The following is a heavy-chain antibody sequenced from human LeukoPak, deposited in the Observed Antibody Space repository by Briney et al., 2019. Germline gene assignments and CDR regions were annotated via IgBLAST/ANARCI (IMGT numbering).Heavy chain of an antibody. Sequence: PGGSLRLSCAASGFTFSSYWMSWVRQAPGKGLEWVANIKQDGSEKYYVDSVKGRFTISRDNAKNSLYLQMNSLRAEDTAVYYCARDNVRDGGIAAPGTDYWGQGTLVTVSS. D-gene: IGHD6-13*01. CDR1: GFTFSSYW. CDR2: IKQDGSEK. V-gene: IGHV3-7*01. CDR3: ARDNVRDGGIAAPGTDY. J-gene: IGHJ4*02.